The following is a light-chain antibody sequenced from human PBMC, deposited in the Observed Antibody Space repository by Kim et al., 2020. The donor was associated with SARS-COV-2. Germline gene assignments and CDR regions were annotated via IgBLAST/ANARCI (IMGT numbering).Light chain of an antibody. J-gene: IGKJ1*01. Sequence: AAGGDRVTITWRASQAISRYLAWYQNKPGKPHKLLVYAASALHSGVPSRFSGRGSGTQFTLTISNLQPEDVATYYCLKHSSAPWTFGQGTKVDIK. CDR3: LKHSSAPWT. V-gene: IGKV1-27*01. CDR1: QAISRY. CDR2: AAS.